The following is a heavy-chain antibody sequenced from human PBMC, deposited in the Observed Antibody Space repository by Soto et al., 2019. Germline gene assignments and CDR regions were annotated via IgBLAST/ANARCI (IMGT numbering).Heavy chain of an antibody. CDR3: ARDPGHCTNGVCHSDKWFDP. CDR1: GYTFTSYG. CDR2: ISAYNGNT. V-gene: IGHV1-18*01. J-gene: IGHJ5*02. D-gene: IGHD2-8*01. Sequence: GASVKVSCKASGYTFTSYGISWVRQAPGQGLEWMGWISAYNGNTNYAQKLQGRVTMTTDTSTSTAYMELRSLRSDDTAVYYCARDPGHCTNGVCHSDKWFDPWGQGTLVTVSS.